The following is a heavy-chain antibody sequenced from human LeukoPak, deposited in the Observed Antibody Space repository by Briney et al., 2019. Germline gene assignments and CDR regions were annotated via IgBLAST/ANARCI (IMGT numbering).Heavy chain of an antibody. CDR1: GFTFSSYW. CDR2: IKHDGSEK. D-gene: IGHD2-2*01. Sequence: GGSLRLSCAASGFTFSSYWMSWVRQAPGKGLEWVANIKHDGSEKYYVDSVKGRFTISRDNAKNSLYLQMNSLRAEDTAVYYCASRVIVVVPAADDAFDIWGQGTMVTVSS. J-gene: IGHJ3*02. CDR3: ASRVIVVVPAADDAFDI. V-gene: IGHV3-7*01.